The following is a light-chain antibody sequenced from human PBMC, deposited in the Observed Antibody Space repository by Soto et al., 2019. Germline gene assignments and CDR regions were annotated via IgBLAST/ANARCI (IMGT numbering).Light chain of an antibody. CDR3: QQRSKWPIT. Sequence: IVLTQSAASLSLSPGQRATLSCRASQSVDSYLVWYQQKPGQAPRLLIFGASNRATGIPARFSGSGSGTDFTLTINSLEPEDFAVYYCQQRSKWPITFGQGTRLEI. V-gene: IGKV3-11*01. J-gene: IGKJ5*01. CDR1: QSVDSY. CDR2: GAS.